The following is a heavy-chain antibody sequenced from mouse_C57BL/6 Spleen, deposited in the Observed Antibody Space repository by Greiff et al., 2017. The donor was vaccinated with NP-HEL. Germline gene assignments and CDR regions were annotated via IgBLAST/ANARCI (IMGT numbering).Heavy chain of an antibody. V-gene: IGHV1-50*01. CDR3: ARLAGLYYFDY. J-gene: IGHJ2*01. CDR1: GYTFTSYW. D-gene: IGHD3-3*01. CDR2: IDPSDSYT. Sequence: VQLQQPGAELVKPGASVKLSCKASGYTFTSYWMQWVKQRPGQGLEWIGEIDPSDSYTNYNQKFKGKATLTVDTSSSTAYMQLSSLTSEDSAVYYCARLAGLYYFDYWGQGTTLTVSS.